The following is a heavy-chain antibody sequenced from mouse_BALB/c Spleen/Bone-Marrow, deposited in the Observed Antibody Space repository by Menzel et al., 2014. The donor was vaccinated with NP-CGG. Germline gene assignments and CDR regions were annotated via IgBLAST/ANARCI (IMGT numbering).Heavy chain of an antibody. CDR2: IWAGGST. D-gene: IGHD1-1*01. CDR3: ARGGSSRAWFAY. J-gene: IGHJ3*01. Sequence: VQGVESGPGLVAPSQSLSITCTVSEFSLXSYGVHWVRQPPGKGLEWLGVIWAGGSTNYNSALMSRLSISKDNSKSQVFLKMNSLQTDDTAMYYCARGGSSRAWFAYWGQGTLVTVSA. CDR1: EFSLXSYG. V-gene: IGHV2-9*02.